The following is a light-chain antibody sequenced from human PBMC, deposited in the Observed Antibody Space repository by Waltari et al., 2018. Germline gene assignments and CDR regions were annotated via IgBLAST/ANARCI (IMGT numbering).Light chain of an antibody. J-gene: IGLJ3*02. Sequence: QSALTQPASMSASPGQSITIPCNATNNDVGTYDLVSWYQQHPGRAPKLLIFQGTKRPSEVSGRFSGSKFADTASLTISGLQPEDEADYYCCSYAGTWLFGGGTKVTVL. CDR2: QGT. CDR3: CSYAGTWL. CDR1: NNDVGTYDL. V-gene: IGLV2-23*01.